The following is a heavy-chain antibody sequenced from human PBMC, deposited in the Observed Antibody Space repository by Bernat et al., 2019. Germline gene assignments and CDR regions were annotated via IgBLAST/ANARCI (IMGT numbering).Heavy chain of an antibody. CDR1: GFTFSSYG. CDR3: AKSNYYDSSGYSHDAFDI. J-gene: IGHJ3*02. D-gene: IGHD3-22*01. CDR2: ISYDGSNK. Sequence: QVQLVESGGGVVQPGRSLRLSCAASGFTFSSYGMHWVRQAPGKGLEWVAVISYDGSNKYYADSVKGRFTISRDNSKNTLYLQMNSLRAEDTAVYYCAKSNYYDSSGYSHDAFDIWGQGTMVTVSS. V-gene: IGHV3-30*18.